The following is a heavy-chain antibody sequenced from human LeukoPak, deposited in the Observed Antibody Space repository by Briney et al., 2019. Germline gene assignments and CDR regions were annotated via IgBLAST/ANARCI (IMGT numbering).Heavy chain of an antibody. CDR1: GFTFSSYG. CDR2: ISYDGSNK. J-gene: IGHJ3*02. D-gene: IGHD3-9*01. Sequence: GGSLRLSCAASGFTFSSYGMHWVRQAPGKGLEWVAVISYDGSNKYYADSVKGRFTISRDNSKNTLYLQMNSLRAEDTAVYYCAKFHSKLRYFDWFPRGHDAFDIWGQGTMVTVSS. V-gene: IGHV3-30*18. CDR3: AKFHSKLRYFDWFPRGHDAFDI.